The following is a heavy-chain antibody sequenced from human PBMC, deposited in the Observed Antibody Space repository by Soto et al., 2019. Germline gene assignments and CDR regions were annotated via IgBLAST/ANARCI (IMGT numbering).Heavy chain of an antibody. D-gene: IGHD3-3*01. CDR2: ISKDGSVQ. Sequence: QVQLVESGGRVVQPGRSLRLSCAASGFMFNRYAIHWVRQIPGKGLEWVAVISKDGSVQYYADSVRGRFFISRDKSKEAVNLEMNSLRVEDTALLFCARSRSGAVPDSFGYWGQGTPVTVSS. V-gene: IGHV3-30-3*01. J-gene: IGHJ4*02. CDR3: ARSRSGAVPDSFGY. CDR1: GFMFNRYA.